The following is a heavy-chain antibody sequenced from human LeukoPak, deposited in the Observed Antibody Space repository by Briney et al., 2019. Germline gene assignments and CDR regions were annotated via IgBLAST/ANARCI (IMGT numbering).Heavy chain of an antibody. CDR1: GYTFTSYY. D-gene: IGHD3-22*01. J-gene: IGHJ4*02. Sequence: ASVKVSCKASGYTFTSYYMHWVRQAPGQGLEWMGIINPSGGSTSYAQKFQGRVTMTRDMSTSTVYMELSSLRSDDTAVYYCARLGDPYYYDSSGLDYWGQGTLVTVSS. CDR3: ARLGDPYYYDSSGLDY. V-gene: IGHV1-46*01. CDR2: INPSGGST.